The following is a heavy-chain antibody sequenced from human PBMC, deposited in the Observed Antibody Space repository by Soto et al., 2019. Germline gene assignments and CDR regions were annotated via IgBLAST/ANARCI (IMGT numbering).Heavy chain of an antibody. CDR1: GFTFRTYG. D-gene: IGHD6-6*01. Sequence: QVQLVESGGGVVQPGRSLRLSCAASGFTFRTYGMHWVRQAPGKGLEWLAVISNNGINKYYADSVKGRFTISRDNSRDTLFLQMNSLRGEDTAIYSCAKVIRADSTSSNFYYYSGLDVWGQGTTGTVSS. CDR3: AKVIRADSTSSNFYYYSGLDV. CDR2: ISNNGINK. V-gene: IGHV3-30*18. J-gene: IGHJ6*02.